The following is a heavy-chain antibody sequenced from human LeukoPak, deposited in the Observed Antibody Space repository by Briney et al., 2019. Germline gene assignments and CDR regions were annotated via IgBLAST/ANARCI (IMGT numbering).Heavy chain of an antibody. CDR1: GFTFSSYA. CDR2: ISGSGGST. D-gene: IGHD6-13*01. V-gene: IGHV3-23*01. CDR3: AKEYSSSWYYLDY. Sequence: GGSLRLSCAASGFTFSSYAMSWVRQAPGKGLEWVSTISGSGGSTYYADSVKGRFTISRDNSKNTLYLQVNSLRVEDTAVYYCAKEYSSSWYYLDYWGQGTLVTVSS. J-gene: IGHJ4*02.